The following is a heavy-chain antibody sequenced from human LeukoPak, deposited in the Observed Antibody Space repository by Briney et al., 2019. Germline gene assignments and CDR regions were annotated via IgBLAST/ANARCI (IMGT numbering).Heavy chain of an antibody. CDR2: ISSSSSCI. CDR3: ARVLGYCSGGSCYGFDP. J-gene: IGHJ5*02. V-gene: IGHV3-21*01. CDR1: GFTFSSDR. D-gene: IGHD2-15*01. Sequence: GGSLRLSCAASGFTFSSDRMNWVRQAPGKGLEWVSSISSSSSCIYYEDSVKGRFTISRDNAKNSLYLQMNSLRAEDTALYYCARVLGYCSGGSCYGFDPWGQGTLVTVSS.